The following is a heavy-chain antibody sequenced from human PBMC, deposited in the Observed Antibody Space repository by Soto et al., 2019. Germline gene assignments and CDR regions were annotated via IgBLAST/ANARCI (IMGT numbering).Heavy chain of an antibody. J-gene: IGHJ1*01. Sequence: QVLLEESGGGLVKPGGSLRLSCAASGFTFSAYYMSWVRQAPGRGLEWVSYIGDSGNTIYYADSVKGRFTVSRDNAGNSLYLQRNSLRAEDTAVDYCARGGYCSSTSCYPQYFQHWGQGTLVTVSS. CDR2: IGDSGNTI. V-gene: IGHV3-11*01. CDR1: GFTFSAYY. CDR3: ARGGYCSSTSCYPQYFQH. D-gene: IGHD2-2*01.